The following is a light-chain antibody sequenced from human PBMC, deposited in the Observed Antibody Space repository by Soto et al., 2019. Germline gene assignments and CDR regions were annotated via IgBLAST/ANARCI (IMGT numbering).Light chain of an antibody. Sequence: EIVMTQSPATLSVSPGERATLSCRASQSVSSNLAWYQQKPGQAPRLLIYGASTRATGIPARFSGSGSGTEFTLTISSLQSDDFSPYSCQHYKSYSEAFGQGTKVELK. V-gene: IGKV3-15*01. CDR1: QSVSSN. CDR3: QHYKSYSEA. CDR2: GAS. J-gene: IGKJ1*01.